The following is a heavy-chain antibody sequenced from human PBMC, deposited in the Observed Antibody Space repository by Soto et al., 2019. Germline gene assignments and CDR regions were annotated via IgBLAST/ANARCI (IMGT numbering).Heavy chain of an antibody. CDR2: ISGTTTNT. CDR1: GFTFSSYA. D-gene: IGHD3-10*01. J-gene: IGHJ3*02. Sequence: GGSLRLSCAASGFTFSSYAMSWVRQAPGKGLEWVSAISGTTTNTYYADSVKGRFTISRDNSKNTLYLQMRSLGAEDTAVYYCAKTKRSRGALDIWGQGTMVTVSS. V-gene: IGHV3-23*01. CDR3: AKTKRSRGALDI.